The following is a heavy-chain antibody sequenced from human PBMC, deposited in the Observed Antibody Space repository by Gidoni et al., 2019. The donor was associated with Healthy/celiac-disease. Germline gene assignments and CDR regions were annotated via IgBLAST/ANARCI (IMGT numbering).Heavy chain of an antibody. J-gene: IGHJ6*02. CDR3: ARGRGRGYRHRTTEYYYGMDV. V-gene: IGHV4-34*01. CDR1: GGSFSGSY. Sequence: HVQLQPWGAGLLKPSETLSLTCAVYGGSFSGSYWRWIRQPPGKGLEWIGEINHSGSTNYNPTHKSRVTRSVDTSKNQFSLKLSSVTATDTAVYYCARGRGRGYRHRTTEYYYGMDVWGQGTTVTVSS. CDR2: INHSGST. D-gene: IGHD5-18*01.